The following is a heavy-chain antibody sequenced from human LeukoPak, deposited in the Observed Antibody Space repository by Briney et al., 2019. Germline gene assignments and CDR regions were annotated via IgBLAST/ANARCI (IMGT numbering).Heavy chain of an antibody. CDR1: GFIFSNYG. D-gene: IGHD3-3*01. J-gene: IGHJ4*02. CDR3: AKENDFWSGPEG. V-gene: IGHV3-30*02. CDR2: IQFDGSNK. Sequence: GGSLRLSCVTSGFIFSNYGMHWVRQAPGKGLEWLTFIQFDGSNKLYADSVKGRYTVSRDTSKNTVYLQMTSLRVEDTAVYYCAKENDFWSGPEGWGQGTLVTVSS.